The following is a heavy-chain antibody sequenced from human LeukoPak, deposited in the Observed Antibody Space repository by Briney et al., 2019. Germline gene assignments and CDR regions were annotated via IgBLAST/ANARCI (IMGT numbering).Heavy chain of an antibody. CDR2: IYHGDSDT. V-gene: IGHV5-51*01. Sequence: GESLKISCKGSGYSFNDYWVGWVRQMPGKGLEWMGIIYHGDSDTRYSPSFQGQVTISADKSISTAYLQWSSLKASDTAMYYCARARHYGSGSYYPFDYWGQGILVTVSS. D-gene: IGHD3-10*01. CDR1: GYSFNDYW. J-gene: IGHJ4*02. CDR3: ARARHYGSGSYYPFDY.